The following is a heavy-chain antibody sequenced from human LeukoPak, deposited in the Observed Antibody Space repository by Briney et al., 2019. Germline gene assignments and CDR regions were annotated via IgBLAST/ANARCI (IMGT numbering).Heavy chain of an antibody. J-gene: IGHJ4*02. V-gene: IGHV4-39*07. D-gene: IGHD3-3*01. Sequence: SETLSLTCAVSGGSISSGGYSWSWIRQPPWEGLEWIGNILYSGTTYYNPSLKSRVTISVDTSKNQFSLKLSSVTAADTAVYYCARAGSPSYDFWSGYYDYWGQGTLVTVSS. CDR3: ARAGSPSYDFWSGYYDY. CDR1: GGSISSGGYS. CDR2: ILYSGTT.